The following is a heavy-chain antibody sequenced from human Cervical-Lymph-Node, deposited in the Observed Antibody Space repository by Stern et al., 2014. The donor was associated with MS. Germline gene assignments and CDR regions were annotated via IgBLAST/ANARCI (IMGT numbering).Heavy chain of an antibody. V-gene: IGHV3-33*01. J-gene: IGHJ6*02. CDR1: GFTFSSYG. CDR2: LWYDGSNK. D-gene: IGHD6-13*01. CDR3: ARSSSPSPYYYYGMDV. Sequence: VQLVQAGGGVVQPGRSLRLSCAASGFTFSSYGMHWVRQAPGKGLEWVAVLWYDGSNKYYADSVKGRFIILRDNSKNTLYLQMNSLRAEDTAVYYCARSSSPSPYYYYGMDVWGQGTTVTVSS.